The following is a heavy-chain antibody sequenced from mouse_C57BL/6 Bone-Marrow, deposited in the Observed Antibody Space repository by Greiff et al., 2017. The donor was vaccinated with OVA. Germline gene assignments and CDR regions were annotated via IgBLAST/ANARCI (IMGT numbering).Heavy chain of an antibody. CDR2: IWSGGST. V-gene: IGHV2-2*01. CDR3: ARNSLHYYGSLYWYFDV. J-gene: IGHJ1*03. CDR1: GFSLTSYG. Sequence: VKLVESGPGLVQPSQSLSITCTVSGFSLTSYGVHWVRQSPGKGLEWLGVIWSGGSTDYNAAFISRLSISKDNSKSQVFFKMNSLQADDTAIYYCARNSLHYYGSLYWYFDVWGTGTTVTVSS. D-gene: IGHD1-1*01.